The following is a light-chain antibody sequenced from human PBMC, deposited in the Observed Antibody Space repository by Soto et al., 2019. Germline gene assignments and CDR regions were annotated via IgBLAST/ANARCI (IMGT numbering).Light chain of an antibody. CDR2: EAS. CDR3: QQYDTYWT. V-gene: IGKV1-5*03. CDR1: QTVYTW. J-gene: IGKJ1*01. Sequence: DIQMTQSPSTLSASIGDRVTITCRASQTVYTWLAWYQQKPGTAPKLLIYEASTLHSGVPSRFSGSGSGTEFTLTISSLHPDDFATYYCQQYDTYWTFGQGTKVDIK.